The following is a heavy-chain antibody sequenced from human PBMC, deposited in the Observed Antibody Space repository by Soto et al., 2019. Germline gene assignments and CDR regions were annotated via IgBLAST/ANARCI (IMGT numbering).Heavy chain of an antibody. D-gene: IGHD2-2*01. V-gene: IGHV3-33*01. CDR3: ARHVVPAAMPESESGYFDY. CDR1: GFTFSSYG. CDR2: IWYDGSNK. Sequence: GGSLRLSCAASGFTFSSYGMHWVRQAPGKGLEWVAVIWYDGSNKYYADSVKGRFTISRDNSKNTLYLQMNSLRAEDTAVYYCARHVVPAAMPESESGYFDYWGQGTLVTVSS. J-gene: IGHJ4*02.